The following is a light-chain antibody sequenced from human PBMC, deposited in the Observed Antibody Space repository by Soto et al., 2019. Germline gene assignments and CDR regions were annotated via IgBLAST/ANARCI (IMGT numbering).Light chain of an antibody. CDR3: SSYTSSSTYV. J-gene: IGLJ1*01. CDR2: DVT. V-gene: IGLV2-14*03. Sequence: QSALTQPASVSGSPGQAITISCTGTSSDVGGFNYVSGYQQHPGKAPKLMIYDVTNRPSGVSYRFSGSKSGNTASLTISGRQAEDDADYYCSSYTSSSTYVFGTGNKVTVL. CDR1: SSDVGGFNY.